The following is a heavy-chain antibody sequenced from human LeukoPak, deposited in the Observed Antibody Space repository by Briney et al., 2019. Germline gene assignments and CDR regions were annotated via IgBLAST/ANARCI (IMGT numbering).Heavy chain of an antibody. CDR2: VIPIFGTA. Sequence: ASVKVSCKASGGTFSSYAISWVRQAPGQGLEWMGGVIPIFGTANYARKFQGRVTITADESTSTAYMELSSLRSEDTAVYYCARRIQLEPEGDAFDIRGQGTMVTVSS. CDR1: GGTFSSYA. J-gene: IGHJ3*02. CDR3: ARRIQLEPEGDAFDI. D-gene: IGHD1-1*01. V-gene: IGHV1-69*13.